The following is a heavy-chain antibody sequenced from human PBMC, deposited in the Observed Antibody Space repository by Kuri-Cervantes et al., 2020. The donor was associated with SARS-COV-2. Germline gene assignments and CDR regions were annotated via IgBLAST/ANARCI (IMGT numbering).Heavy chain of an antibody. J-gene: IGHJ4*02. Sequence: SETLSLTCAVYGGSFSGYYWSWIRQPPGKGLEWIGYIYTSGSTNYNPSLKSRVTISVDTSKNQFSLKLSSVTAADTAVYYCARMYGSIAARPFDYWGQGTLVTVSS. V-gene: IGHV4-4*09. CDR1: GGSFSGYY. D-gene: IGHD6-6*01. CDR2: IYTSGST. CDR3: ARMYGSIAARPFDY.